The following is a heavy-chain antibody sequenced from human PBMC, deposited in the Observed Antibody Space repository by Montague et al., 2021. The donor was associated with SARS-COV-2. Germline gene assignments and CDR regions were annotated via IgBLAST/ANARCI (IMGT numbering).Heavy chain of an antibody. D-gene: IGHD1-26*01. CDR3: ARGMGGSYLYYFDY. CDR1: GGSISSYY. CDR2: IYYSGST. Sequence: SETLSLTCTVSGGSISSYYWSWIRQPPGKGLEWIGYIYYSGSTNXNPSLKSRVTILADMSKNQFSLKLSSVTAADTAVYYCARGMGGSYLYYFDYWGQGTLVTVSS. V-gene: IGHV4-59*01. J-gene: IGHJ4*02.